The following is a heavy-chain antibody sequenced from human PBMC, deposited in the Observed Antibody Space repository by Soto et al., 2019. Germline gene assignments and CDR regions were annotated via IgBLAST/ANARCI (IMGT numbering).Heavy chain of an antibody. Sequence: PSETLSLTCTVSGGSVSSGSYYWSWIRQPPGKGLEWIGYIYYSGSTNYNPSLKSRVTISVDTSKNQFSLKLSSVTAADTAVYYCARGDYDYWSGYYGDWFDPWGQGTLVTVSS. J-gene: IGHJ5*02. D-gene: IGHD3-3*01. CDR2: IYYSGST. V-gene: IGHV4-61*01. CDR3: ARGDYDYWSGYYGDWFDP. CDR1: GGSVSSGSYY.